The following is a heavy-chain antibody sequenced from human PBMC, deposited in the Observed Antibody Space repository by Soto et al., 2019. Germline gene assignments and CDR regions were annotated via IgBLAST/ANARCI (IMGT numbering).Heavy chain of an antibody. V-gene: IGHV3-9*01. D-gene: IGHD6-13*01. Sequence: PGGSLRRSCAASGFTFDDYAMHWVRQVPGKGLEWVSGINWNSGSIGYGASVKGRFAISRDNAKNSLHLQMNSLSAEDTAFYYCVKDESINWYSGHFRHWGQGTLVTVSS. CDR1: GFTFDDYA. CDR3: VKDESINWYSGHFRH. J-gene: IGHJ1*01. CDR2: INWNSGSI.